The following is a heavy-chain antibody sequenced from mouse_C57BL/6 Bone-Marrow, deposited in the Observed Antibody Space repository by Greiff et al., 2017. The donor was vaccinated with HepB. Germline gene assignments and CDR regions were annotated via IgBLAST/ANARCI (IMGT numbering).Heavy chain of an antibody. CDR2: IYPSDSET. V-gene: IGHV1-61*01. D-gene: IGHD2-12*01. CDR1: GYTFTSYW. CDR3: ARKLYHDY. Sequence: VQLQQPGAELVRPGSSVKLSCKASGYTFTSYWMDWVKQRPGQGLEWIGNIYPSDSETHYNQKFKDKATLTVDKSSRTAYMQLSSLTSEDSAVYYCARKLYHDYWGQGTTLTVSS. J-gene: IGHJ2*01.